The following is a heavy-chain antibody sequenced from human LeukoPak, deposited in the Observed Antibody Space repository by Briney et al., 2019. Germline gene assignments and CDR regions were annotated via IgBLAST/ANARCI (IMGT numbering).Heavy chain of an antibody. CDR3: ARARWELLFDY. V-gene: IGHV3-64*01. CDR2: ISSNGVST. Sequence: GGSLRLSCAASGFTFSSYAMHWVRQAPGKGLEYVSAISSNGVSTYYANSVKGRFTISRDNSKNTLYLQMGSLRAEDMAVYYCARARWELLFDYWGQGTLVTVSS. CDR1: GFTFSSYA. D-gene: IGHD1-26*01. J-gene: IGHJ4*02.